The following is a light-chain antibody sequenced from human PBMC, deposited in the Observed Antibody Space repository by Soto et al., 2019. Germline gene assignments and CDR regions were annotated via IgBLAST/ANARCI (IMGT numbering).Light chain of an antibody. CDR1: RDISNY. V-gene: IGKV1-5*01. CDR3: QQYNPYTWT. J-gene: IGKJ1*01. CDR2: GAS. Sequence: DIQLTQSPSILSASFGDRVIITCRASRDISNYLAWYQQTPGKAPKLLIYGASTLQSGVPSRFSGSGSGTEFSLTISSLQPDDFATYYCQQYNPYTWTFGHGTKVDI.